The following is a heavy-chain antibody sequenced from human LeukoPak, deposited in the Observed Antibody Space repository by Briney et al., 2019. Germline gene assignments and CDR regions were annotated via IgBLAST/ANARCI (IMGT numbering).Heavy chain of an antibody. CDR1: GYTFTSYG. J-gene: IGHJ3*02. D-gene: IGHD6-13*01. CDR2: ISGYNDNT. Sequence: GASVKVSCKASGYTFTSYGISWVRQAPGQGLEWMGWISGYNDNTNYAQNLQGRVTMTTDTSTSTAYMELRSLRSDDTAVYYCAIGRYPHTSSWYGDAFDIWGQGTMVTVSS. CDR3: AIGRYPHTSSWYGDAFDI. V-gene: IGHV1-18*01.